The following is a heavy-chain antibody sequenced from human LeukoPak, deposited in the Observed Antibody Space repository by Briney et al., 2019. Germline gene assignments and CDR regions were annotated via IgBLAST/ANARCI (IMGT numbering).Heavy chain of an antibody. CDR1: GFTVSSNY. J-gene: IGHJ4*02. D-gene: IGHD3-22*01. CDR2: IYSGGST. V-gene: IGHV3-53*01. Sequence: GGSLRLSCAASGFTVSSNYMSWVRKAPGKGLEWVSVIYSGGSTYYADYVKGRFTISRDNSKNTLYLQMNSLRAEDTAVYYCARVPSPHYDSSGYPPDYWGQGTLVTVSS. CDR3: ARVPSPHYDSSGYPPDY.